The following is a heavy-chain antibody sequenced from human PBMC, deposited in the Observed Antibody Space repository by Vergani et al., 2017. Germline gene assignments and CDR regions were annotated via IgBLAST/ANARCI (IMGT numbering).Heavy chain of an antibody. D-gene: IGHD6-19*01. Sequence: EVQLLESGGGLVQPGGSLRLSCAASGFTFSSYAMSWVRQAPGKGLEWVSAISGSGGSTYYAASVKGRFTISRDNSKNTLYLQMNSLRAEDTAVYYCAKDRGSGWYGGYYFDYWGQGTLVTVSS. J-gene: IGHJ4*02. CDR1: GFTFSSYA. V-gene: IGHV3-23*01. CDR2: ISGSGGST. CDR3: AKDRGSGWYGGYYFDY.